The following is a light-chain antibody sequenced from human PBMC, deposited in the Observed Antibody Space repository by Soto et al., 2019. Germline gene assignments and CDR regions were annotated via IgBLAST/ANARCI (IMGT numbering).Light chain of an antibody. CDR1: SSDVGGYNY. Sequence: QSALTQPASVSGSPGQSITISCAGTSSDVGGYNYVSWYQQHPGKVPRLIISDVNKQPSGVSDRFSGSKSGNTASLTISGLLSEYEHDYYCASFTRSVTVVFGVGTQLTVL. CDR3: ASFTRSVTVV. J-gene: IGLJ2*01. V-gene: IGLV2-14*03. CDR2: DVN.